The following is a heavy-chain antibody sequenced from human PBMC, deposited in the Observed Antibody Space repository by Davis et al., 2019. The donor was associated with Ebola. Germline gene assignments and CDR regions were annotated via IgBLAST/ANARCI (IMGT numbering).Heavy chain of an antibody. D-gene: IGHD5-12*01. V-gene: IGHV3-74*01. CDR3: ARQYSGYDMDFSYYGMDV. CDR2: INSDGSST. Sequence: HTGGSLRLSCAASGFTFSSYWMHWVRQVPGKGLVWVSHINSDGSSTSYADSVKGRFTISRDNAKHTLYLQMNSLRVEDTAVYYCARQYSGYDMDFSYYGMDVWGQGTTVTVS. J-gene: IGHJ6*02. CDR1: GFTFSSYW.